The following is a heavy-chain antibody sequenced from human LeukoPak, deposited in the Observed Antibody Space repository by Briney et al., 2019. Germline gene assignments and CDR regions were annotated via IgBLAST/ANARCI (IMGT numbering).Heavy chain of an antibody. V-gene: IGHV1-2*02. D-gene: IGHD3-22*01. CDR3: ARGGDYYDSIIPYY. J-gene: IGHJ4*02. Sequence: ASVKVSCKASGYTFTGYYMHRVRQAPGQGLEWMGWINPNSGGTNYAQKFQGRVTMTRDTSISTAYMELSRLRSDDTAVYYCARGGDYYDSIIPYYWGQGTLVTVSS. CDR2: INPNSGGT. CDR1: GYTFTGYY.